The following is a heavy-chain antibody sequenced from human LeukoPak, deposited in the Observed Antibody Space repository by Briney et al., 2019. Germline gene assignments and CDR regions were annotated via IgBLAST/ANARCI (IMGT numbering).Heavy chain of an antibody. D-gene: IGHD3-22*01. J-gene: IGHJ4*02. CDR1: GGSLSSGNYY. CDR2: IYYSGST. CDR3: ARRAFSSGYYYFDY. V-gene: IGHV4-39*07. Sequence: SETLSLTCTVSGGSLSSGNYYWAWIRQPPGKGLEWIGTIYYSGSTNSNPSLKSRVTISVDTSKNQFSLKLSSVTAADTAVYYCARRAFSSGYYYFDYWGQGTLVTVSS.